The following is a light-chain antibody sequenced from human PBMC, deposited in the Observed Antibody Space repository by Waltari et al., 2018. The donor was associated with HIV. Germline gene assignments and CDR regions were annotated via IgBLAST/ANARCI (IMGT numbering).Light chain of an antibody. Sequence: SYVLTQPPSVSVAPGQTARITCGGNNIGTKNMHWYQQRPGQAPVLDVSDDSDRPSDIPERFSGSNSANTATLSISRVEAGDEADYYCQVWDYNSDRWVFGGGTKLTVL. V-gene: IGLV3-21*02. CDR3: QVWDYNSDRWV. CDR1: NIGTKN. CDR2: DDS. J-gene: IGLJ3*02.